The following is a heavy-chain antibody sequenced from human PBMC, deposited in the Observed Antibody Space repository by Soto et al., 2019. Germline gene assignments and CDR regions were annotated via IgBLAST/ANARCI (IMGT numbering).Heavy chain of an antibody. CDR1: GFTFSNAW. J-gene: IGHJ4*02. D-gene: IGHD3-10*01. CDR2: IKSKTDGGTT. V-gene: IGHV3-15*01. CDR3: TTGPHNYYGSGSYYLDY. Sequence: EVQLVESGGGLVKPGGSLRLSCAASGFTFSNAWMSWVRQAPGKGLEWVGRIKSKTDGGTTDYAEPVKGRFTISRDDSKNTLYLQMNSLKTEDTDVYYCTTGPHNYYGSGSYYLDYWGQGNLVTVSS.